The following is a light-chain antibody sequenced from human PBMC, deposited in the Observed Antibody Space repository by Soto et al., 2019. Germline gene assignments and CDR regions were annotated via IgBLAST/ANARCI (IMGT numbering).Light chain of an antibody. CDR3: CSYTSSSPYV. CDR2: QVS. Sequence: QSALTQPASVSGSPGQSITISCTGTSSHLGGYNYVSWYQHHPGKAPKLMIYQVSNRPSGVSNRFSGSKSGNTASLTISGLQAEDEADYYCCSYTSSSPYVFGTGTKVTVL. V-gene: IGLV2-14*01. CDR1: SSHLGGYNY. J-gene: IGLJ1*01.